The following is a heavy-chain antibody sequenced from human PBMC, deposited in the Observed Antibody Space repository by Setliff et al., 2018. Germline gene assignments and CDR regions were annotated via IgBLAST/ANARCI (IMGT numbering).Heavy chain of an antibody. V-gene: IGHV4-4*08. CDR2: IHNNGRI. CDR3: ARTARVPDC. J-gene: IGHJ4*02. CDR1: GASITSYY. Sequence: SETLSLTCSVSGASITSYYWSWIRQPPGKGLEWIAYIHNNGRIKYNPALKSRVTISLDTSKNQFSLSLTSVTAADTAMYFCARTARVPDCSGQGILVTVSS.